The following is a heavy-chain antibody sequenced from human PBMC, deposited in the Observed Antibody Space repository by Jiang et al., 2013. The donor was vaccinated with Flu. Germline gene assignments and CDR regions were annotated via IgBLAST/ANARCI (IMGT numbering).Heavy chain of an antibody. CDR2: IYNHGST. D-gene: IGHD4-17*01. CDR1: Y. Sequence: YWSWIRQSPGKGLEWIGYIYNHGSTDYNPSLKSRVTISVDTSKNQFSLELSSVTAADTAVYYCARGYDYGDYSYWFFDLWGRGTLVTVSS. CDR3: ARGYDYGDYSYWFFDL. J-gene: IGHJ2*01. V-gene: IGHV4-59*01.